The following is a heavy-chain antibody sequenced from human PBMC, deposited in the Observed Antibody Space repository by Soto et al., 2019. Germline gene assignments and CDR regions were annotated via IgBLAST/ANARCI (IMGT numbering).Heavy chain of an antibody. CDR1: GFIFSDFY. J-gene: IGHJ5*02. V-gene: IGHV3-11*01. CDR2: ISSDGDST. CDR3: VRDRDRRWFDP. Sequence: QLVESGGGLVKPGGSPRLSCEASGFIFSDFYMAWIRQAPGKGLEWVSYISSDGDSTYADSVKGRFTISRDNAKNSLYLQMNSLRVEDTAVYYCVRDRDRRWFDPWGQGTLVTVSS. D-gene: IGHD3-10*01.